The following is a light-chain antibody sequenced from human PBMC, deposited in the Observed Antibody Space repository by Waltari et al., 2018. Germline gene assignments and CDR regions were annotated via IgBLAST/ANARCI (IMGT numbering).Light chain of an antibody. CDR3: QQYGGSSMFT. CDR2: EIS. V-gene: IGKV3-20*01. CDR1: EPISATY. J-gene: IGKJ2*01. Sequence: IVLTQSPGTLSLSPGERATLSCRASEPISATYLAWYQQKPGQAPRLLMYEISTRADGVSDRFSGSGSGTDFTLTINRLGPDDFAVYYCQQYGGSSMFTFGQGTRLDIK.